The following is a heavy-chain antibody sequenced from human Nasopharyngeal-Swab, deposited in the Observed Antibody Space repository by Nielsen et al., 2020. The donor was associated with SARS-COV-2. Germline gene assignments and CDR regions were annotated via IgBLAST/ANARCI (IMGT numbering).Heavy chain of an antibody. Sequence: GGSLRLSCAASGFTVSSNYMSWVRQAPGKGLEWVSVIYSGGSTYYADSVKGRFTISRDNSKNTLYLQMNSLRAEDTAVYYRAREGGSSGWYYFDYWGQGTLVTVSS. J-gene: IGHJ4*02. V-gene: IGHV3-53*01. CDR3: AREGGSSGWYYFDY. CDR2: IYSGGST. CDR1: GFTVSSNY. D-gene: IGHD6-19*01.